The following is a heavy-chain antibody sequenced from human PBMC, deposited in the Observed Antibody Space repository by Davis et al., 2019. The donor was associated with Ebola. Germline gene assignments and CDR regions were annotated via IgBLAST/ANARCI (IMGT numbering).Heavy chain of an antibody. CDR1: GGTFSSRT. D-gene: IGHD4-17*01. Sequence: AASVKVSCKASGGTFSSRTISWVRQAPGQGLEWMGGIILIFGTANYAQKFQGRVTITADKSTSTAYMELRSLRSDDTAVYYCARDSTHYGDFAFDIWGQGTMVTVSS. V-gene: IGHV1-69*06. CDR2: IILIFGTA. J-gene: IGHJ3*02. CDR3: ARDSTHYGDFAFDI.